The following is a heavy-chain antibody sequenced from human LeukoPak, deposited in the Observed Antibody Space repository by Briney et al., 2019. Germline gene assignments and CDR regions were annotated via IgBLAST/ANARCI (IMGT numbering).Heavy chain of an antibody. J-gene: IGHJ3*02. CDR3: ARDSKRFLEWSYAFDI. Sequence: ASVKVSCKASGYTFTSYGISWVRQAPGQGLEWMGWISAYNGNTNYAQKLQGRVTMTTDTSTSTAYMELRSLRSDDTAVYYCARDSKRFLEWSYAFDIWGQGTMVTVSS. D-gene: IGHD3-3*01. CDR2: ISAYNGNT. V-gene: IGHV1-18*01. CDR1: GYTFTSYG.